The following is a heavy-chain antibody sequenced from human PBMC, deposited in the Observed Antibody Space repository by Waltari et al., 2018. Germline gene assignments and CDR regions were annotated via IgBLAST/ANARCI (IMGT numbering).Heavy chain of an antibody. CDR1: GGSISRHS. CDR3: ARDPYYYGSGSYGHAFDI. Sequence: QVQLQESGPGLVTPSETLSLTCPAPGGSISRHSWRWLRPPPGTGLEWIGYIYYSGSTNYNPSRKSRVTISVDTSKNQFSLKLSSVTAADTAVYYCARDPYYYGSGSYGHAFDIWGQGTMVTVSS. D-gene: IGHD3-10*01. J-gene: IGHJ3*02. V-gene: IGHV4-59*11. CDR2: IYYSGST.